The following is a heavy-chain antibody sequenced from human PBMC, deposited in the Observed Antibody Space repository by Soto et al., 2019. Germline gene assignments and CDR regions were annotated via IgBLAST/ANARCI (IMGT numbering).Heavy chain of an antibody. D-gene: IGHD3-3*01. V-gene: IGHV3-30-3*01. Sequence: GGSLRLSCAASGFTFSSYAMHWVRQAPGKGLEWVAVISYDGSNKYYADSVKGRFTISRDNSKNTLYLQMNSLRAEDTAVYYCARDAHYDFWSGYPDYWGQGTLVTVSS. CDR1: GFTFSSYA. J-gene: IGHJ4*02. CDR3: ARDAHYDFWSGYPDY. CDR2: ISYDGSNK.